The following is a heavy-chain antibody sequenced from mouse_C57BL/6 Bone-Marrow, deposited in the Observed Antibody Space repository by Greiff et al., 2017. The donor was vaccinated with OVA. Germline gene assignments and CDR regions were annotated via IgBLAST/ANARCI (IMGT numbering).Heavy chain of an antibody. CDR2: IDPENGDT. V-gene: IGHV14-4*01. CDR3: KGLTFYAMDY. D-gene: IGHD3-1*01. CDR1: GFNIKDDY. J-gene: IGHJ4*01. Sequence: EVQLQESGAELVRPGASVKLSCTASGFNIKDDYMHWVKQRPEQGLEWIGWIDPENGDTEYASKFQGKATITADTSSNTAYLQLSSLTSEDTAVYYCKGLTFYAMDYWGQGTSVTVSS.